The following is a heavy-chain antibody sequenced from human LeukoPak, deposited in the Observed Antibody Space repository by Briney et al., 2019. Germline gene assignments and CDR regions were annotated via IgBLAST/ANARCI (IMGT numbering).Heavy chain of an antibody. D-gene: IGHD6-13*01. V-gene: IGHV5-51*01. Sequence: GESLKISCKGSGYSFTSYWIGWVRQMPGKGQEWMGIIYPGDSDTRYSPSFQGQVTISADKSISTAYLQWSSLKASDTAMYYCARTGYTSRWAIDYWGQGTLVTVSS. CDR2: IYPGDSDT. CDR1: GYSFTSYW. CDR3: ARTGYTSRWAIDY. J-gene: IGHJ4*02.